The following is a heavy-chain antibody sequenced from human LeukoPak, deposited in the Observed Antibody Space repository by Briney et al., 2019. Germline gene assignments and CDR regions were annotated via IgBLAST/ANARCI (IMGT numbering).Heavy chain of an antibody. CDR2: INHSGNT. CDR1: GDSISSYY. D-gene: IGHD5-18*01. V-gene: IGHV4-59*08. J-gene: IGHJ4*02. Sequence: SETLSLTCTVSGDSISSYYWSWIRQPPWKGLEWIGYINHSGNTNYNPSLKSRVTISVDTSNQFSLKLSSVTAADTAVYYCARHGVDTAMSLQFDHWGQGTLVTVSS. CDR3: ARHGVDTAMSLQFDH.